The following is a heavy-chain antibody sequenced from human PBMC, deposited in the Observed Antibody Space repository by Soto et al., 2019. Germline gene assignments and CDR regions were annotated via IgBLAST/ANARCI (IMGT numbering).Heavy chain of an antibody. J-gene: IGHJ4*02. CDR1: GFSFSTYA. D-gene: IGHD3-22*01. CDR3: AKGGIPKIVVATATFYFDT. CDR2: LSGNGRST. Sequence: EVQLVESGGSMGQPGGSLRLSCAASGFSFSTYAMTWVRQAPGKGLEWVSSLSGNGRSTYYADSAKGRFTISRDNSKNMGYLQMNSLRVEETAIYYCAKGGIPKIVVATATFYFDTWGQGHLVTVSS. V-gene: IGHV3-23*04.